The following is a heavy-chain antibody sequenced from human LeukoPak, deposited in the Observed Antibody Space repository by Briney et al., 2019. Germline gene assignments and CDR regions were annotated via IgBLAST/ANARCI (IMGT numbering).Heavy chain of an antibody. CDR3: ARDLPDSSGYPDAFDI. CDR1: GFTFSSYA. Sequence: GGSLRLSCAASGFTFSSYAMSWVRQAPGKGLEWVANIKQDGSEKYYVDSVKGRFTISRDNAKNSLYLQMNSLRAEDTAVYYCARDLPDSSGYPDAFDIWGQGTMVTVSS. V-gene: IGHV3-7*01. J-gene: IGHJ3*02. D-gene: IGHD3-22*01. CDR2: IKQDGSEK.